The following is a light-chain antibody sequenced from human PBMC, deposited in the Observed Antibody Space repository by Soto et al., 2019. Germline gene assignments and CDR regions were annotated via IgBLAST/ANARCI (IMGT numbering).Light chain of an antibody. CDR3: CSYSTSHTWL. CDR1: SSDVGSYNL. V-gene: IGLV2-23*01. CDR2: EGS. J-gene: IGLJ3*02. Sequence: QSVLTQPASVSGSPGQSITISCTGSSSDVGSYNLVSWYQLHPGKAPKLIIFEGSERPSGVSTRFSGSKSGNTASLTVSGLQAEDEAEYYCCSYSTSHTWLFGGGTKVTVL.